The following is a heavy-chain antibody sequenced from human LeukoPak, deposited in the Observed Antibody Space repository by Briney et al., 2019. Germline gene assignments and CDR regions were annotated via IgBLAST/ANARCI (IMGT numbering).Heavy chain of an antibody. CDR2: IYYSGST. CDR1: GGSISSGGYY. CDR3: ARYRRRYCSSTSCSFLGPRNYYFDY. V-gene: IGHV4-31*11. J-gene: IGHJ4*02. D-gene: IGHD2-2*01. Sequence: PSETLSLTCAVSGGSISSGGYYWSWICQHPGKGLEWIGYIYYSGSTYYNPSLKSRVTISVDTSKNQFSLKLSSVTAADTAVYYCARYRRRYCSSTSCSFLGPRNYYFDYWGQGTLVTVSS.